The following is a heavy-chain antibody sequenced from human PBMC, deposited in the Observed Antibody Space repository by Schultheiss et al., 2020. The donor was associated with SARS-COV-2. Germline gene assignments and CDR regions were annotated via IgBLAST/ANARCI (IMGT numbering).Heavy chain of an antibody. CDR2: ISGSGGST. Sequence: GGSLRLSCAASGFTFDDYAMHWVRQAPGKGLEWVSAISGSGGSTYYADSVKGRFTISRDNAKNSLYLQMNSLRAEDSALYYCAKDGSEYYYGMDVWGQGTTVTVSS. J-gene: IGHJ6*02. D-gene: IGHD2-15*01. CDR1: GFTFDDYA. V-gene: IGHV3-9*01. CDR3: AKDGSEYYYGMDV.